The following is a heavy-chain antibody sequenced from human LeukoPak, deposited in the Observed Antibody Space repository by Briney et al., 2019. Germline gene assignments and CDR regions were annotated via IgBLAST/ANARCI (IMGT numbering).Heavy chain of an antibody. V-gene: IGHV3-15*01. CDR3: TTDKYF. J-gene: IGHJ4*02. CDR1: GITVSTNY. Sequence: GGSLRLSCAASGITVSTNYMTWVRQAPGKGLEWVGRIKSKTDGGTTDYAAPVKGRFTISRDDSENTLFLQMNSLKTEDTAVYYCTTDKYFRGQGTLVTVSS. D-gene: IGHD2/OR15-2a*01. CDR2: IKSKTDGGTT.